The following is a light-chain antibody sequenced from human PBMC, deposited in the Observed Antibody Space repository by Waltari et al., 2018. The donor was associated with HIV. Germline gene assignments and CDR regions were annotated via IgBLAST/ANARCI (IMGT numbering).Light chain of an antibody. CDR2: QDA. V-gene: IGLV3-1*01. J-gene: IGLJ3*02. Sequence: SYHLSQPPSASVSPGQTASITCSGATLGAKYVSWYRQYPGQSPVFVIYQDARRPSGIPERFSGSNSGTTATLTIGGTQTMEEADYYCQAWDSSAVVFGRGTKLTVL. CDR1: TLGAKY. CDR3: QAWDSSAVV.